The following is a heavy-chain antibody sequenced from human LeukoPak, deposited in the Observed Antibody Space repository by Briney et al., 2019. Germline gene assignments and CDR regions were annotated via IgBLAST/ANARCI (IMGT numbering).Heavy chain of an antibody. CDR3: AKETEWTPLYYFDY. CDR1: GFTFSSYA. CDR2: SSGSGGGT. D-gene: IGHD3-3*01. Sequence: PGGSLRLSCAASGFTFSSYAMSWVRQARGKGLEWVSASSGSGGGTYYADSVKGRVTISRDNSKNTLYLQMNSLSAEDTAVYYCAKETEWTPLYYFDYWGQGTLVTVSP. V-gene: IGHV3-23*01. J-gene: IGHJ4*02.